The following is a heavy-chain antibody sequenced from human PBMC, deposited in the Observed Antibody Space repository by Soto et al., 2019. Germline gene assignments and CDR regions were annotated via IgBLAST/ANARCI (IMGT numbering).Heavy chain of an antibody. CDR3: ARGVGFCSGGSCYLHS. CDR1: GFTFSSYN. J-gene: IGHJ4*02. D-gene: IGHD2-15*01. CDR2: ISSSSTTI. Sequence: EVQLVESGGGLVQPGGSLRLSCAASGFTFSSYNMNWVRQAPGKGLEWVSYISSSSTTIHYGDSVKGRFTISRDNAKNSLYLQMHSLRAEDTAVYYCARGVGFCSGGSCYLHSWGQGTLVTVSS. V-gene: IGHV3-48*01.